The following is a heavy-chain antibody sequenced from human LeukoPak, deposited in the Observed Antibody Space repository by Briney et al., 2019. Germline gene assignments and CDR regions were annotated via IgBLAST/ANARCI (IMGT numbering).Heavy chain of an antibody. V-gene: IGHV4-34*01. D-gene: IGHD3-22*01. CDR2: INHSGSN. CDR3: ARGPYRYYYDSSGYFYFFDY. J-gene: IGHJ4*02. CDR1: GXSFSGYY. Sequence: PSETLSLTCAVYGXSFSGYYWSWIRQPPGEGLEWIWGINHSGSNNYNPSLKSRVTISVDTSKNQFSLKLSSVTAADTAVYYCARGPYRYYYDSSGYFYFFDYWGQGTLVTVSS.